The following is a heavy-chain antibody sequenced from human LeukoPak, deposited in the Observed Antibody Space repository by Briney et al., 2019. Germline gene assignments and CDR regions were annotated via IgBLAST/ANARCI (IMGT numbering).Heavy chain of an antibody. CDR3: AREGGQQLVDYYYYMDV. Sequence: ASVKVSCKASGYTFTSYAMNWVRQAPGQGLEWMGWINTNTGNPTYAQGFTGRFVFSLDTSVSTAYLQISSLKAEDTAVYYCAREGGQQLVDYYYYMDVWGKGTTVTVSS. CDR1: GYTFTSYA. J-gene: IGHJ6*03. CDR2: INTNTGNP. V-gene: IGHV7-4-1*02. D-gene: IGHD6-13*01.